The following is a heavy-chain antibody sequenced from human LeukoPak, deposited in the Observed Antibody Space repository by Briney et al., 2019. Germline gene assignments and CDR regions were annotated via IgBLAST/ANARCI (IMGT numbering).Heavy chain of an antibody. Sequence: PGGSLRLSCAASGFTFKDYAMHWVRQAPGKGLEWVSGISWNSGNIVYADSVKGRFTISRDNAKNSLYLQMNSLRAEDTALYYCAIMNSGGFDYWGQGTLVTISS. V-gene: IGHV3-9*01. CDR3: AIMNSGGFDY. CDR2: ISWNSGNI. J-gene: IGHJ4*02. CDR1: GFTFKDYA. D-gene: IGHD3-10*01.